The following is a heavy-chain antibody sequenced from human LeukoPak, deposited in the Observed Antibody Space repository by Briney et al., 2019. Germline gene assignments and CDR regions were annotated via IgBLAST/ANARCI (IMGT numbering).Heavy chain of an antibody. J-gene: IGHJ6*02. CDR2: INPNSGGT. Sequence: ASVKVPCKASGYTFTGYYMHWVRQAPGQGLEWMGRINPNSGGTNYAQKFQGGVTMTRDTSISTAYMELSRLRSDDTAVYYCARSREYSSGWVRAPYYYYGMDVWGQGTTVTVSS. D-gene: IGHD6-19*01. V-gene: IGHV1-2*06. CDR1: GYTFTGYY. CDR3: ARSREYSSGWVRAPYYYYGMDV.